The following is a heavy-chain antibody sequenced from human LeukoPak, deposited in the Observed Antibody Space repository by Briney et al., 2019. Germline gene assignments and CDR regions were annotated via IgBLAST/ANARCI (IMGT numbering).Heavy chain of an antibody. D-gene: IGHD2-15*01. J-gene: IGHJ4*02. CDR1: GFTFSSYS. CDR3: ARDYCSGGSCLYYFDY. CDR2: ISSSSNYI. V-gene: IGHV3-21*01. Sequence: GGSLRLSCGASGFTFSSYSMNWVRQAPGKGLEWVSSISSSSNYIYYADSVKGRFTISRDNAKNSLYLQMNSLRAGDTAVYYCARDYCSGGSCLYYFDYWGQGTLVTVSS.